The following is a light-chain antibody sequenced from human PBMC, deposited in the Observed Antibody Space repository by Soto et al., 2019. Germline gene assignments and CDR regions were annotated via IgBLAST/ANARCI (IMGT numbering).Light chain of an antibody. CDR1: QGIRND. CDR3: LQNYNYPRS. Sequence: AIQMTQSPSSLSGSVVDRVTITCRASQGIRNDLGWYQQKPGKAPDLLIFAASSLQNGVPSRFSGNGSGTDFTLTISSLQPEDFATYYCLQNYNYPRSFGQGTRLEIK. J-gene: IGKJ5*01. CDR2: AAS. V-gene: IGKV1-6*01.